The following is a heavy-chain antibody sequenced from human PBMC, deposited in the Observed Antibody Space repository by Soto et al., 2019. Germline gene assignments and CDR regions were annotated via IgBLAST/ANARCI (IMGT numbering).Heavy chain of an antibody. CDR3: ALKPQSGSPST. J-gene: IGHJ4*02. CDR2: ISSSSSYI. V-gene: IGHV3-21*01. D-gene: IGHD1-26*01. CDR1: GFTFSSYS. Sequence: GGSLRLSCAASGFTFSSYSMNWVRQAPGKGLEWVSSISSSSSYIYYADSVKGRFTISRDNAKNSLYLQMNSLRAEDTAVYYCALKPQSGSPSTWGQGTLVTVSS.